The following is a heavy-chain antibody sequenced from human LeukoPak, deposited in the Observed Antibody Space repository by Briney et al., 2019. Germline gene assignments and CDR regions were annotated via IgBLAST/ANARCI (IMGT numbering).Heavy chain of an antibody. Sequence: SETLSLTCTVSGGSIGSNYWTWIRQPPGKGLEYIGYIYYTGGTNYNPSLKSRVTISVDMSKNQFSLKLSSVTAADTAVYFCAKYGNSGWVIDNWGQGTLVTVSS. V-gene: IGHV4-59*08. J-gene: IGHJ4*02. CDR1: GGSIGSNY. D-gene: IGHD6-19*01. CDR3: AKYGNSGWVIDN. CDR2: IYYTGGT.